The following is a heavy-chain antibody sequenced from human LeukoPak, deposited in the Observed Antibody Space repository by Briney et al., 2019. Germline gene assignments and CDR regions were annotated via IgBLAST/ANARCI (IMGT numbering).Heavy chain of an antibody. V-gene: IGHV3-48*04. Sequence: PGGSLRLSCAASGFTFSSYWMNWVRQAPGKGLEWVSYISSSGGTIYYADSVKGRFTISRDNAKNSLYLQMNSLRAEDTAVYYCARDQHFYYYDTSGFHDAFDIWGPGTMVTVSS. CDR2: ISSSGGTI. CDR3: ARDQHFYYYDTSGFHDAFDI. CDR1: GFTFSSYW. J-gene: IGHJ3*02. D-gene: IGHD3-22*01.